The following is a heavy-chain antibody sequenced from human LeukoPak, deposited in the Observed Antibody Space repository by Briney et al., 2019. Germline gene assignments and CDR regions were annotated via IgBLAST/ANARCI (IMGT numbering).Heavy chain of an antibody. J-gene: IGHJ3*02. CDR2: DPEDGET. Sequence: DPEDGETIYAQKFQGRVTMTEDTSTDTAYMELSSLRSEDTAVYYCARVEVGATKPAFDIWGQGTMVTVSS. CDR3: ARVEVGATKPAFDI. V-gene: IGHV1-24*01. D-gene: IGHD1-26*01.